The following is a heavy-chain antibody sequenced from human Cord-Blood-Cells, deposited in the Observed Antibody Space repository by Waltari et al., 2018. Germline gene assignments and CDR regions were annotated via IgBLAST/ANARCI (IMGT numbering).Heavy chain of an antibody. CDR1: GGSISSGRYY. D-gene: IGHD2-2*01. V-gene: IGHV4-61*09. Sequence: QVQLQESGPGLVKPSQTLSLTCTVSGGSISSGRYYWSWIRQPAGKGLEWIGYIYTSGSTNYNPSLKSRVTISVDTSKNQFSLKLSSVTAADTAVYYCARSYCSSTSCSFDYWGQGTLVTVSS. CDR2: IYTSGST. CDR3: ARSYCSSTSCSFDY. J-gene: IGHJ4*02.